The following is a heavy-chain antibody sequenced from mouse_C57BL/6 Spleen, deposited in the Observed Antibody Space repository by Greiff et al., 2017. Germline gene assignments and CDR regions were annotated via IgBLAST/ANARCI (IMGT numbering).Heavy chain of an antibody. Sequence: EVKLVESGGGLVKPGGSLKLSCAASGFTFSSYAMSWVRQTPEKRLEWVATISDGGSYTYYPDNVKGRFTISRDNAKNNLYLQMSHLKSEDTAMYYCARVDGYPYAMDYWGQGTSVTVSS. D-gene: IGHD2-3*01. CDR2: ISDGGSYT. J-gene: IGHJ4*01. CDR1: GFTFSSYA. V-gene: IGHV5-4*03. CDR3: ARVDGYPYAMDY.